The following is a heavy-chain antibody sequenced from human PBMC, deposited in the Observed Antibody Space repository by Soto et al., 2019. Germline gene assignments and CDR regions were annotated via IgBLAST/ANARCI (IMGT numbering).Heavy chain of an antibody. J-gene: IGHJ6*02. D-gene: IGHD6-19*01. Sequence: GGSLRLSCAASGFTFSSYSMNWVRQAPGKGLEWVSSISSSSSYIYYADSVKGRFTISRDNAKNSLYLQMNSLRAEDTAVYYCARDRYSSGWALGPLYYYYGMDVWGQGTTVTVSS. V-gene: IGHV3-21*01. CDR3: ARDRYSSGWALGPLYYYYGMDV. CDR1: GFTFSSYS. CDR2: ISSSSSYI.